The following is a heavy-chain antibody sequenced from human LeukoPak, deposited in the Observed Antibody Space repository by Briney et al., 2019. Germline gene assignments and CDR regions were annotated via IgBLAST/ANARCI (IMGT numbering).Heavy chain of an antibody. CDR2: MSGSGGST. CDR1: GFTYSSYA. Sequence: QPGGSLRLSCVASGFTYSSYAMSCVRQAPGKGLEWVSGMSGSGGSTYHAASVKGRVTISRDNSKSTLYLQMNGLRAEDTAVYYCAKDQEQWLVRAFDIWGQGTMVTVAS. D-gene: IGHD6-19*01. V-gene: IGHV3-23*01. CDR3: AKDQEQWLVRAFDI. J-gene: IGHJ3*02.